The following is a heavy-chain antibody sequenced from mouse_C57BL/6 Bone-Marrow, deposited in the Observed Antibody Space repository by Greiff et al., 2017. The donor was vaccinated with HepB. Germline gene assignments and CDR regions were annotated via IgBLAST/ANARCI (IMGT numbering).Heavy chain of an antibody. D-gene: IGHD1-1*01. V-gene: IGHV5-12*01. CDR2: ISNGGGST. J-gene: IGHJ3*01. Sequence: EVQLQQSGGGLVQPGGSLKLSCAASGFTFSDYYMYWVRQTPEKRLEWVAYISNGGGSTYYPDTVKGRFTISRDNAKNTLYLQMSRLKSEDTAMYYCARDALYGSSYGFAYWGQGTLVTVSA. CDR3: ARDALYGSSYGFAY. CDR1: GFTFSDYY.